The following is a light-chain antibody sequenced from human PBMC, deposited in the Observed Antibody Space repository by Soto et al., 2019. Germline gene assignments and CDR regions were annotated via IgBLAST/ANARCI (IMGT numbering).Light chain of an antibody. J-gene: IGLJ1*01. Sequence: QSVLNHPAYVTRSPVQSSTISCTGTRSDVGGYNYVYWHRQHPGKAPKLMIYDVTNRPSGVSDRFSGSKSGNTASLTISGLQAEDEADYYCSSYTSSSTYVFGAGTKVTVL. CDR3: SSYTSSSTYV. CDR2: DVT. CDR1: RSDVGGYNY. V-gene: IGLV2-14*01.